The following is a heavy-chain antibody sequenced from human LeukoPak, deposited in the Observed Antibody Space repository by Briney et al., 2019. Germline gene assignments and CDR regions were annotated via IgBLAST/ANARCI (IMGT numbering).Heavy chain of an antibody. D-gene: IGHD2-2*01. Sequence: PSETLSLTCTVSGGSITSAGYSWGWIRQPAGKGLEWIVRIYSSGSTNSNPSLKSRVTISVDASKNQFSLKLSSVTAADTAVYYCARGYCTSTSCSENRYYFDSWGQGTLVTVSS. CDR2: IYSSGST. CDR1: GGSITSAGYS. J-gene: IGHJ4*02. CDR3: ARGYCTSTSCSENRYYFDS. V-gene: IGHV4-61*02.